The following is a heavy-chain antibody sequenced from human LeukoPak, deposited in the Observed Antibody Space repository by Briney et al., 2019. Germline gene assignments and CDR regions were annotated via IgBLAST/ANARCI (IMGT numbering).Heavy chain of an antibody. CDR2: INHSGST. Sequence: SETLSLTCAVYGGSFSGYYWSWIRQPPGKGLEWIGEINHSGSTNYNPSLKSRVTISVDTSKNQFSLKLSSVTAADTAVYYCARGRYRRSWSLGGGYYFDYWGQGTLVTVSS. J-gene: IGHJ4*02. CDR1: GGSFSGYY. D-gene: IGHD6-13*01. CDR3: ARGRYRRSWSLGGGYYFDY. V-gene: IGHV4-34*01.